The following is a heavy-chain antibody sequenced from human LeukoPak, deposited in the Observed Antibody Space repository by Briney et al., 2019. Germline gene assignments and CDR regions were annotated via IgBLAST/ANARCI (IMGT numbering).Heavy chain of an antibody. Sequence: SETLSLTCTVSGGSISSGGYYWSWIRQHPGKGLEWIGYIYYSGSTYYNPSLKSRVTISVDRSKNQFSLKLSSVTAADTAVYYCAGERIGRIAAAGTVRRGWFDPWGQGTLVTVSS. J-gene: IGHJ5*02. CDR2: IYYSGST. D-gene: IGHD6-13*01. CDR1: GGSISSGGYY. CDR3: AGERIGRIAAAGTVRRGWFDP. V-gene: IGHV4-31*03.